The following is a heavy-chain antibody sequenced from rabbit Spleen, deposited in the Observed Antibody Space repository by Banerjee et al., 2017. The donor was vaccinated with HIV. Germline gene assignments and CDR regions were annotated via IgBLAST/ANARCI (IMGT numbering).Heavy chain of an antibody. CDR2: IFGGLSATT. CDR3: ARDTGSSFSTYGMDL. Sequence: QEQLEESGGGLVQPEGSLTLTCTASGFSFSSSYYMCWVRQAPGKGLEWIACIFGGLSATTYSANWAQGRFTISKTLSTTVTLQMTSLTVADTATYFCARDTGSSFSTYGMDLWGPGTLVTVS. V-gene: IGHV1S45*01. CDR1: GFSFSSSYY. J-gene: IGHJ6*01. D-gene: IGHD8-1*01.